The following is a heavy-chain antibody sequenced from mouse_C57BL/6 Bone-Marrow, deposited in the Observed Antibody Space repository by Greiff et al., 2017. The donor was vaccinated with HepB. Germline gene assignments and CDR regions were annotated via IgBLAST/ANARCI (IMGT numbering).Heavy chain of an antibody. D-gene: IGHD1-1*01. CDR3: TVFITTVVAVYYYAMDY. J-gene: IGHJ4*01. Sequence: EVKVEESGGGLVQPGGSMKLSCVASGFTFSNYWMNWVRQSPEKGLEWVAQIRLKSDNYATHYAESVKGRFTISRDDSKSSVYLQMNNLRAEDTGIYYCTVFITTVVAVYYYAMDYWGQGTSVTVSS. CDR1: GFTFSNYW. V-gene: IGHV6-3*01. CDR2: IRLKSDNYAT.